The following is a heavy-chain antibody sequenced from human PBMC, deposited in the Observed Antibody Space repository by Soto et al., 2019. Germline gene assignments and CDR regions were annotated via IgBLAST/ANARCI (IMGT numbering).Heavy chain of an antibody. V-gene: IGHV1-2*04. J-gene: IGHJ1*01. CDR2: INPNSGGT. Sequence: QVQLVQSGAEVKKPGASVKVSCKASGYTFTGYYMHWVRQAPGQGLEWMGWINPNSGGTNYAQKFQGWVTMTRDPSINTAYMELSRLGSDDTAVYYCAEDMGRYCRGGRCHPGYFQHWGQGTLVTVSS. CDR1: GYTFTGYY. D-gene: IGHD2-15*01. CDR3: AEDMGRYCRGGRCHPGYFQH.